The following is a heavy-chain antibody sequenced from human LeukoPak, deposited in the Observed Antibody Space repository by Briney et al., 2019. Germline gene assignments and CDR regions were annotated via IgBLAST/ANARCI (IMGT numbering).Heavy chain of an antibody. CDR1: GFTFDDYG. Sequence: RAGGSLRLSCAASGFTFDDYGMSWVRQAPGKGLEWVSGINWNGGSTGYADSVKGRFTISRDNAKNSLYLQMNSLRAEDTAIYYCAKIAETSGSYGQGYDYWGQGTLVTVSS. J-gene: IGHJ4*02. D-gene: IGHD1-26*01. CDR3: AKIAETSGSYGQGYDY. CDR2: INWNGGST. V-gene: IGHV3-20*04.